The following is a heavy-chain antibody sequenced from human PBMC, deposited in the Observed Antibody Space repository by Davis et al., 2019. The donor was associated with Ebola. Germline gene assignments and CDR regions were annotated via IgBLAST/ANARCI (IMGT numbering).Heavy chain of an antibody. CDR3: VSLLH. CDR2: ITGSGRNT. Sequence: PGESLKISCAASGFTFRNYAMSWVRQAPGKGLEWVAAITGSGRNTYYADSVKGRFTISRDTSKDTVYLQMNSLRVEDTAMYYCVSLLHWGQGARVTVSS. V-gene: IGHV3-23*01. J-gene: IGHJ4*02. CDR1: GFTFRNYA.